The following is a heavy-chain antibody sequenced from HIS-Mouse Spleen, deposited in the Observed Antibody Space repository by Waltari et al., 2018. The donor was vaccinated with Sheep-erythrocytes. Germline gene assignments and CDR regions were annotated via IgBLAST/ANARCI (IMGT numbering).Heavy chain of an antibody. D-gene: IGHD4-17*01. Sequence: QLQLQESGPGLVKPSETLSLTCTVSGGSISSSSYYWGWIRQPPGKGLEWIGSIYYSGSTYYNPSLKSRVTISVDTSKNQFSLKLSSVTAADTAVYYCARTDYGDYFGWFDPWGQGTLVTVSS. V-gene: IGHV4-39*01. CDR1: GGSISSSSYY. CDR3: ARTDYGDYFGWFDP. J-gene: IGHJ5*02. CDR2: IYYSGST.